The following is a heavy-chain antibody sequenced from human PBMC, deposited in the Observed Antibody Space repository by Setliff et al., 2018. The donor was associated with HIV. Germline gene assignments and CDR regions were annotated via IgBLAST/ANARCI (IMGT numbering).Heavy chain of an antibody. D-gene: IGHD2-2*01. V-gene: IGHV4-39*01. J-gene: IGHJ4*02. CDR1: GGSISSSNYY. Sequence: SETLSLTCAVSGGSISSSNYYWGWIRQPPGKGLEWIGTIYYSGSTYYNPSLKTRVTISVDTSKNQFSLRLSSVTAADTAVYYCASSPAWRSDFGLHTFDYWGQGTLVTVSS. CDR2: IYYSGST. CDR3: ASSPAWRSDFGLHTFDY.